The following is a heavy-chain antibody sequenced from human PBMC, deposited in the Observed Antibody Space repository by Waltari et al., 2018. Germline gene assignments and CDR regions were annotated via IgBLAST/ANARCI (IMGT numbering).Heavy chain of an antibody. CDR1: GSTFSSYA. D-gene: IGHD3-10*01. V-gene: IGHV1-69*12. CDR3: ARSFGSGYLRGWFDP. Sequence: QVQLVQSGAEVKKPGSSVKVSCKASGSTFSSYAISWVRPAPGQGREWMGGIIPIFGKANYAQKFQGRVTITADESTSTAYMELSSLRSEDTAVYYCARSFGSGYLRGWFDPWGQGTLVTVSS. J-gene: IGHJ5*02. CDR2: IIPIFGKA.